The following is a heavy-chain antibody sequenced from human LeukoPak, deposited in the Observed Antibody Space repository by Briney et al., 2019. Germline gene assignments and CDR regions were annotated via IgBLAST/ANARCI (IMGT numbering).Heavy chain of an antibody. Sequence: ASVKVSCKTSGYTFTRYGISWVRQAPGQGLEWMGWISAYNGKTDYAQNVQARVTLSTDTSTTTSYMELRSLRSDDTAVYYCARAVSGSLYGDFDFWGQGTLVTVSA. D-gene: IGHD1-26*01. V-gene: IGHV1-18*01. CDR3: ARAVSGSLYGDFDF. CDR1: GYTFTRYG. CDR2: ISAYNGKT. J-gene: IGHJ4*02.